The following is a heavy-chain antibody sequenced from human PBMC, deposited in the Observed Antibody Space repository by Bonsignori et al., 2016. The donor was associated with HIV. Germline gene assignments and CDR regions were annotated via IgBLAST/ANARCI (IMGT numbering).Heavy chain of an antibody. CDR1: GFTFSSYG. Sequence: GGSLRLSCAASGFTFSSYGMHWVRQAPGKGLEWVAVIWYDGSNKYYADSVKGRFTISRDNSKNTLYLQMNSLRAEDTAVYYCAKDMGHMGQWLVYWGQGTLVTVSS. D-gene: IGHD6-19*01. CDR3: AKDMGHMGQWLVY. CDR2: IWYDGSNK. J-gene: IGHJ4*02. V-gene: IGHV3-33*06.